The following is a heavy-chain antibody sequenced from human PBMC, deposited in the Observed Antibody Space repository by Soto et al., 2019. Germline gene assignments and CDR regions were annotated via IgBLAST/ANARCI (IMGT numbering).Heavy chain of an antibody. CDR3: AISIAAAGTFDY. D-gene: IGHD6-13*01. CDR1: GYFFASYS. CDR2: INPSVGST. V-gene: IGHV1-46*01. Sequence: ASVKVSCKASGYFFASYSMHWVRQAPGQGLEWMGMINPSVGSTSYVEKFQGRVTMTRDTSTSTVYMELSGLRSEDTAVYYCAISIAAAGTFDYWGQGTLVTVSS. J-gene: IGHJ4*02.